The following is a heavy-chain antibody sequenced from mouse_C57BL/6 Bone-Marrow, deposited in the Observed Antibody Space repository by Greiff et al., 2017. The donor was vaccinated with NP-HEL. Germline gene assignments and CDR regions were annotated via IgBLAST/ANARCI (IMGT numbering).Heavy chain of an antibody. D-gene: IGHD2-4*01. Sequence: VQLQQSGPVLVKPGASVKMSCKASGYTFTDYYMNWVKQSHGKSLEWIGVINPYNGGSSYNQKFKGKATLTVDKSSSTAYMELNSLTSEDSAVYYCARDYYDDYWGQGTTLTVSS. CDR1: GYTFTDYY. CDR3: ARDYYDDY. V-gene: IGHV1-19*01. J-gene: IGHJ2*01. CDR2: INPYNGGS.